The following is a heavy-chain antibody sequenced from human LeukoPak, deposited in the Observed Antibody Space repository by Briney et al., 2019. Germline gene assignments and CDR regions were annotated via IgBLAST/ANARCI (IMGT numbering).Heavy chain of an antibody. CDR1: GFTFTNYA. V-gene: IGHV3-30*18. D-gene: IGHD6-13*01. CDR2: ILYDGSRK. Sequence: GKSLRLSCAASGFTFTNYAMHWVRQAPGKGLEWVANILYDGSRKNYADSVKGRFSVYRDNSNYSLYLQMNSLRIEDTAMYYCANFEGSSQAFHIWGQGTLVTVSS. CDR3: ANFEGSSQAFHI. J-gene: IGHJ3*02.